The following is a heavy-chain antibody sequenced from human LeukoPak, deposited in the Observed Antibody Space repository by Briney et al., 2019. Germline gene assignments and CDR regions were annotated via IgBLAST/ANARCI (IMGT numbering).Heavy chain of an antibody. CDR3: ARGVATNY. CDR1: GYTFTSYG. J-gene: IGHJ4*02. V-gene: IGHV1-18*01. D-gene: IGHD5-12*01. CDR2: ISAYNGNT. Sequence: ASVKVSCKASGYTFTSYGISWVRQAPGQGLEWMGWISAYNGNTNYAQKFQGRVTMTRDTSINTAYMELSSLRSEDTAVYYCARGVATNYWGQGTLVTVSS.